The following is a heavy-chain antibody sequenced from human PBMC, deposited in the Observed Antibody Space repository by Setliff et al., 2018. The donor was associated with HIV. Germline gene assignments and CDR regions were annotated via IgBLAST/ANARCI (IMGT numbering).Heavy chain of an antibody. Sequence: ASVKVSCKASGGTFSSFAIHWVRQAPGQGLEWMGGIIPMFGTANYAQKFRGRVTITADKSTSTAYMELRSLRSDDTAVYYCARVIAAAGHFDYWGQGTLVTVSS. CDR3: ARVIAAAGHFDY. D-gene: IGHD6-13*01. J-gene: IGHJ4*02. CDR2: IIPMFGTA. CDR1: GGTFSSFA. V-gene: IGHV1-69*06.